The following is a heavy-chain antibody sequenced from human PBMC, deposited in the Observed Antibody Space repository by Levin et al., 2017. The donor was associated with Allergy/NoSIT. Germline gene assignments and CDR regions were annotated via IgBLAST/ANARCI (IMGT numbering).Heavy chain of an antibody. CDR1: GFTFSSYG. Sequence: PGGSLRLSCAASGFTFSSYGMHWVRQAPGKGLEWVAVISYDGSNKYYADSVKGRFTISRDNSKNTLYLQMNSLRAEDTAVYYCAKDQWEYSSSSGPLFDYWGQGTLVTVSS. V-gene: IGHV3-30*18. D-gene: IGHD6-6*01. CDR3: AKDQWEYSSSSGPLFDY. J-gene: IGHJ4*02. CDR2: ISYDGSNK.